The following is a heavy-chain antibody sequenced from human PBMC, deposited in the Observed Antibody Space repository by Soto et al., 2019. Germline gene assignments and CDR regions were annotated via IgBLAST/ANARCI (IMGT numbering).Heavy chain of an antibody. CDR3: AKGYYSGYDLAYFDY. CDR1: GFTFSNSA. V-gene: IGHV3-23*01. Sequence: EVQLLESGGGLVRPGGSLRLSCAASGFTFSNSAMNWVRQAPGKGLEWVSAISGSGDNTYYADSVKGRFTISRDNSRNTLYLQLNTLRAEDTALYYCAKGYYSGYDLAYFDYWGQGTLVTVSS. CDR2: ISGSGDNT. J-gene: IGHJ4*02. D-gene: IGHD5-12*01.